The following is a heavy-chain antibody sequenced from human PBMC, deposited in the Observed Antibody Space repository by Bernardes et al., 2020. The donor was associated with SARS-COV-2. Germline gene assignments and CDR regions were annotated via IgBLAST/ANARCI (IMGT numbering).Heavy chain of an antibody. CDR1: GYTFTSYG. J-gene: IGHJ4*02. CDR3: ARRAAAGTGVEAPEALDY. V-gene: IGHV1-18*01. CDR2: ISAYNGNT. D-gene: IGHD6-13*01. Sequence: ASVKVSCKASGYTFTSYGISWVRQAPGQGLEWMGWISAYNGNTNYAQKLQGRVTMTTDTSTSTAYMELRSLRSDDTAVYYCARRAAAGTGVEAPEALDYWGQGTLVTVSS.